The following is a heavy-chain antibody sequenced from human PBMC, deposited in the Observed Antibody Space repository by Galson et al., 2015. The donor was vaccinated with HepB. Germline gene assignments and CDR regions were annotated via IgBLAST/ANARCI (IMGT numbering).Heavy chain of an antibody. D-gene: IGHD2-8*01. CDR3: ARGGDIVLMVPTGIAAEPLDY. Sequence: SVKVSCKASGYTFTSYGISWVRQAPGQGLEWMGWISAYNGNANYAQKLQGRVTMTTDTSTSTAYMELRSLRSDDTAVYYCARGGDIVLMVPTGIAAEPLDYWGQGTLSPSPQ. CDR1: GYTFTSYG. J-gene: IGHJ4*02. CDR2: ISAYNGNA. V-gene: IGHV1-18*01.